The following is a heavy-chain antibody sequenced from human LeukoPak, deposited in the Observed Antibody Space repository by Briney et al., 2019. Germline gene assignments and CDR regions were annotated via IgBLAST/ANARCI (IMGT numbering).Heavy chain of an antibody. CDR2: IYYRGST. V-gene: IGHV4-59*01. Sequence: SETLSLTCTVSGGSISSYYWSWIRQSPGKGLEWIEYIYYRGSTDNNPSLKGRVTISVDTSKNQFSLRLSSVTAADTAVYYCARDRNRYMDVWGKGTTVTVSS. CDR1: GGSISSYY. J-gene: IGHJ6*03. CDR3: ARDRNRYMDV. D-gene: IGHD2/OR15-2a*01.